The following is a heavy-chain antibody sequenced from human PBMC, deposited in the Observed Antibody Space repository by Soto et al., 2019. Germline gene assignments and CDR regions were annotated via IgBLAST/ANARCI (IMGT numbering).Heavy chain of an antibody. V-gene: IGHV2-26*01. CDR2: IFSNDEK. CDR1: GFSLSNARMG. D-gene: IGHD3-10*01. J-gene: IGHJ4*02. Sequence: QFTVKVAGPVLVKPTETLTITWTVSGFSLSNARMGVSWILQPPGKALEWLAHIFSNDEKYYSTSLKRRLTNSQNPTKSQVILTMTHVDPVDTATYYCARIGRVLLWFGEVSDPTYYFDYWGQGTLVTVSS. CDR3: ARIGRVLLWFGEVSDPTYYFDY.